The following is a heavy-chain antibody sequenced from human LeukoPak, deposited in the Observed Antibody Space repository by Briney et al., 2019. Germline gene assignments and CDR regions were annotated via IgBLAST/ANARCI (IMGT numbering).Heavy chain of an antibody. V-gene: IGHV3-74*01. CDR1: GNYW. CDR2: INSDGSWT. D-gene: IGHD2-2*01. CDR3: ARLYCSSTSCYFDY. J-gene: IGHJ4*02. Sequence: GGSLRLSCAASGNYWMHWVRQAPGKGLVWVSHINSDGSWTSYADSVKGRFTISRDNSKNTLYLQMNSLRAEDTAVYYCARLYCSSTSCYFDYWGQGTLVTVSS.